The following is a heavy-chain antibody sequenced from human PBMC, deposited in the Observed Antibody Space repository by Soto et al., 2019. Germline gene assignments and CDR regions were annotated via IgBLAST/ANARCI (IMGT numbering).Heavy chain of an antibody. D-gene: IGHD1-1*01. V-gene: IGHV3-23*01. CDR3: AKDKPGTTSFDY. CDR1: GFTISSYA. J-gene: IGHJ4*02. Sequence: LRLSCAASGFTISSYAMYWVRQAPGKGLEWVSAISDSGDTTHYADSVKGRFTISRDTSKNTLYLQMNTLRAEDTAVYYCAKDKPGTTSFDYWGQGTLVTVSS. CDR2: ISDSGDTT.